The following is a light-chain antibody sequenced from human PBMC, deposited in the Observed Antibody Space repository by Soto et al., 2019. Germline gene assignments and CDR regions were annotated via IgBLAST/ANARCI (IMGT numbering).Light chain of an antibody. J-gene: IGKJ2*01. CDR1: QGISRY. V-gene: IGKV1-9*01. CDR2: AAS. Sequence: DIQLTQSPSFLSASVGDRVTITCRASQGISRYLAGYQQRPGKAPELLIYAASTLQSGVPSRFSGSESGTEFTLTISSLPHEDFASYYCQQINSYPYTFGQGTRLEIK. CDR3: QQINSYPYT.